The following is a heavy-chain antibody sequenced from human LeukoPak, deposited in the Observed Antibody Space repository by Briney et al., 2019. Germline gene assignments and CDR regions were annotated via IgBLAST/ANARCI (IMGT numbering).Heavy chain of an antibody. Sequence: GGSLRLSCAASGFTFRTYSMNWVRQAPGKGLEWVSSISSTSTYIYYADSVKGRFTISRDNAKNSLYLQMNSLRAEDTAVYYCAELGITMIGGVWGKGTTVTISS. CDR1: GFTFRTYS. V-gene: IGHV3-21*01. CDR3: AELGITMIGGV. CDR2: ISSTSTYI. D-gene: IGHD3-10*02. J-gene: IGHJ6*04.